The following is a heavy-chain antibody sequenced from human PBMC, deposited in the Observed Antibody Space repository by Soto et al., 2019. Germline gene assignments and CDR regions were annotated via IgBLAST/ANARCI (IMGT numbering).Heavy chain of an antibody. CDR3: ARAQNLEMATP. D-gene: IGHD5-12*01. Sequence: QVQLVQSGAEVKKPGASVKVSCKASGYTFTGYAILWVRQAPGQRLEWMGWINAGNGNTKYSQKFQGRVTITRDTSASTAYMELSSLRSEDTAVYYCARAQNLEMATPWGQGPLVTVSS. CDR2: INAGNGNT. J-gene: IGHJ4*02. V-gene: IGHV1-3*01. CDR1: GYTFTGYA.